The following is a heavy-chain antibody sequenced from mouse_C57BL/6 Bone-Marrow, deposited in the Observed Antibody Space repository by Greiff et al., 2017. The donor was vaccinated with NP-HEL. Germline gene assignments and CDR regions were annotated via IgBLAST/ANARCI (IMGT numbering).Heavy chain of an antibody. Sequence: QVQLQQPGAELVKPGASVKLSCKASGYTFTSYWMHWVKQRPGQGLEWIGMIHPNSGSTNYNEKFKSKATLTVDKSSSTAYMQLSSLTSEDSAVYYCARKGYYSNYNGYFEVWGTGTTVTVSS. CDR3: ARKGYYSNYNGYFEV. CDR2: IHPNSGST. D-gene: IGHD2-5*01. CDR1: GYTFTSYW. J-gene: IGHJ1*03. V-gene: IGHV1-64*01.